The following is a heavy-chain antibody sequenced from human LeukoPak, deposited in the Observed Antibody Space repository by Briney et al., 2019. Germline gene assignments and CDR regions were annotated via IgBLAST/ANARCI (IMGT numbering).Heavy chain of an antibody. CDR1: GFTFSSYA. V-gene: IGHV3-30*04. J-gene: IGHJ4*02. CDR3: ARDRAVRGPFDY. Sequence: GGSLRLSCAASGFTFSSYAMHWVRQAPGKGLEWVAVISYDGSNKYYADSVKGRFTISRDNSKNTLYLQMNSLSAEDTAVYYCARDRAVRGPFDYWGQGTLVTVSS. CDR2: ISYDGSNK. D-gene: IGHD2-15*01.